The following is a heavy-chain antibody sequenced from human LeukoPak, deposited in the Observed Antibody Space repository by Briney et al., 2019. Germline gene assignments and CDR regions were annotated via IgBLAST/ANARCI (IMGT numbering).Heavy chain of an antibody. CDR3: STDPPRGYSYGRFYY. V-gene: IGHV1-24*01. CDR1: GYTLTELF. Sequence: ASVKVSCKVSGYTLTELFMHWVRQAPGKGLEWMGGFDPEDGETIYAQKFQGRVTMTEDTSTDTAYMELSSLRSEDTAVYYCSTDPPRGYSYGRFYYWGQGTLVTVSS. J-gene: IGHJ4*02. CDR2: FDPEDGET. D-gene: IGHD5-18*01.